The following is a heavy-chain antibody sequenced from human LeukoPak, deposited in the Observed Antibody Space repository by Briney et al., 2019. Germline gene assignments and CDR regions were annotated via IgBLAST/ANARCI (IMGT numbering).Heavy chain of an antibody. D-gene: IGHD2-15*01. CDR1: GYTFTSYD. J-gene: IGHJ4*02. CDR2: MNPNSGNT. Sequence: ASMKVSCKASGYTFTSYDINWVRQATGQGLEWMGWMNPNSGNTGYAQKFQGRVTMTINTSISTAYMELSSLRSEDTAVYYCARGLGYCSGGSCSHFDYWGQGTVVTVSS. CDR3: ARGLGYCSGGSCSHFDY. V-gene: IGHV1-8*01.